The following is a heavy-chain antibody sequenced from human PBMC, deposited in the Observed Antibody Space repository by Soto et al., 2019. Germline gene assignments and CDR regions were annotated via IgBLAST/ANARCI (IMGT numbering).Heavy chain of an antibody. Sequence: ASVKVSCKASGYTFTDYFIHWERQAPGQGTEWMGWLNPISGGTKYALVLRGRVTLTRDTSISTAYMDLSGLRSDDTGTYYCGKTYDGSGQPSHYFDPGDQGT. CDR2: LNPISGGT. CDR3: GKTYDGSGQPSHYFDP. D-gene: IGHD3-22*01. CDR1: GYTFTDYF. J-gene: IGHJ5*02. V-gene: IGHV1-2*02.